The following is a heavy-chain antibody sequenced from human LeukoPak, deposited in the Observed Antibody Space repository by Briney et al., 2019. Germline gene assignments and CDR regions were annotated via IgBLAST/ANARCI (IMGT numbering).Heavy chain of an antibody. CDR1: GGSFSGYY. Sequence: SETLSLTCAVYGGSFSGYYWSWIRQPPGKGLEWIGEINHSGSTNYNPSLKSRVTISVDTSKNQFSLKLSSVTAADTAVYYCARGLSYVDAISLNRWGQGTLVTVSS. CDR2: INHSGST. D-gene: IGHD2-21*01. J-gene: IGHJ4*02. CDR3: ARGLSYVDAISLNR. V-gene: IGHV4-34*01.